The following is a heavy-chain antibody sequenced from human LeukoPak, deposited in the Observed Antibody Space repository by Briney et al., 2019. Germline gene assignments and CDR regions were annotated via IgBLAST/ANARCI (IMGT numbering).Heavy chain of an antibody. V-gene: IGHV4-39*01. J-gene: IGHJ5*02. Sequence: SETLSLTCTVSGGSISSSSYYWGWIRQPPGKGLEWIGSIYYSGSTYYNPSPKSRVTISVDTSKNQFSLKLSSVTAADTAVYYCAVPAAKRPHWFDPWGQGTLVTVSS. CDR1: GGSISSSSYY. CDR2: IYYSGST. CDR3: AVPAAKRPHWFDP. D-gene: IGHD2-2*01.